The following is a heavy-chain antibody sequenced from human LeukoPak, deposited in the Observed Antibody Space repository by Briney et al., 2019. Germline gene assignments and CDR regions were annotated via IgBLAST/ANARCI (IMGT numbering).Heavy chain of an antibody. CDR1: GGSISSYY. J-gene: IGHJ6*02. CDR2: IYYSGST. D-gene: IGHD3-10*01. Sequence: PSETLSLTCTVSGGSISSYYWSWLRQPPGKGLEWLGYIYYSGSTNYNPSLKSRVTISVDTSKNQFSLKLSSVTAADTAVYYCARLPYYYGSGSYYNPKNYYYYGMDVWGQGTTVTVSS. CDR3: ARLPYYYGSGSYYNPKNYYYYGMDV. V-gene: IGHV4-59*08.